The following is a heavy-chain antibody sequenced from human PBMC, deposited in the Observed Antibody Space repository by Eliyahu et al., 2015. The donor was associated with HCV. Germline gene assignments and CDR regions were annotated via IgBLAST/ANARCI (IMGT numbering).Heavy chain of an antibody. CDR2: IHYSGST. V-gene: IGHV4-59*01. D-gene: IGHD6-19*01. CDR1: GGSITTYY. Sequence: QVHLQESGPGLVKPSETLSLTCTVSGGSITTYYWSWIRQPPGKGLEWIGYIHYSGSTNYNPSLKSRVTISVDTSKNQFSLNLTSVTAADTAMYYCASGGGGIAVTGTGGWFDPWGQGTLVIVSS. J-gene: IGHJ5*02. CDR3: ASGGGGIAVTGTGGWFDP.